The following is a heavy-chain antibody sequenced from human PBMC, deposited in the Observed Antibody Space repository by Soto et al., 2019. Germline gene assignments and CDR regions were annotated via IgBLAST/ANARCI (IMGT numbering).Heavy chain of an antibody. Sequence: QVQLVESGGGVVQPGRSLRLSCAASGFTFSSYAMHWVRQAPGKGLEWVAVISYDGISKHYADSVKGRFSISRDDSENTLYVQMNSLRAEDTAVYYGEKDGYLDTYYFDYWGQGTLVTVSS. J-gene: IGHJ4*02. CDR3: EKDGYLDTYYFDY. D-gene: IGHD3-9*01. CDR1: GFTFSSYA. CDR2: ISYDGISK. V-gene: IGHV3-30-3*01.